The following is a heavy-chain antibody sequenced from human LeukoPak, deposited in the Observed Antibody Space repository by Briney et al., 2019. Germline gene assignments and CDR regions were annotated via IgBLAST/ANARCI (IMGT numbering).Heavy chain of an antibody. J-gene: IGHJ4*02. CDR1: GFTFDDYA. V-gene: IGHV3-9*01. D-gene: IGHD3-10*01. CDR3: AKDVFTMVRGVLEY. Sequence: GRPLRLSCAASGFTFDDYAMHWVRQAPGKGLEWVSGISWNSGTIGYADSVKGRFTISRDNAKNSLYLQMNSLRAEDTALYYCAKDVFTMVRGVLEYWGQGTLVTVSA. CDR2: ISWNSGTI.